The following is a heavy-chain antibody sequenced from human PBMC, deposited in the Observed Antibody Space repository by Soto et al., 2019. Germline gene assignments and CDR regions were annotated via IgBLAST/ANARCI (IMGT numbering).Heavy chain of an antibody. D-gene: IGHD3-22*01. CDR3: ARVHYYDSSGYYNLRFDP. Sequence: PSETLSLTCTVSGGSTSSYYWSWIRQPPGKGLEWIGYIYYSGSTNYNPSLKSRVTISVDTSKNQFSLKLSSVTAADTAVYYCARVHYYDSSGYYNLRFDPWGQGTLVTVSS. CDR2: IYYSGST. J-gene: IGHJ5*02. CDR1: GGSTSSYY. V-gene: IGHV4-59*01.